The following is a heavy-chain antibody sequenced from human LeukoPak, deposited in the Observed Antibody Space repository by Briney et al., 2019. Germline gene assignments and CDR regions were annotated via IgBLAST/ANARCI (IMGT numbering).Heavy chain of an antibody. Sequence: GGSLRLSCAASGFTFSSYEMNWVRQAPGKGLEWVSYISSSGSTIYYADSVKGRFTISRDNAKNSLYLQMNSLRAEDTAVYYCARVGIAVAGTGKYCYYYGMDVWGQGTTVTVSS. CDR2: ISSSGSTI. J-gene: IGHJ6*02. CDR3: ARVGIAVAGTGKYCYYYGMDV. CDR1: GFTFSSYE. V-gene: IGHV3-48*03. D-gene: IGHD6-19*01.